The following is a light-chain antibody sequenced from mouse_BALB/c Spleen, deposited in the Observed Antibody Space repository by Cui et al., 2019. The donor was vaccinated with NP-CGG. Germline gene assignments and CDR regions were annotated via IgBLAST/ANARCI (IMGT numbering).Light chain of an antibody. J-gene: IGLJ1*01. Sequence: QVGVSQESAITTSPGETVTLTCRSSTRAVTTNNYANWVQEKPDHLFTGLIGGTNNRTPGVPARFSDSLIGDKAALTITGAQTEDEAIYFCALWYSNHWVFGGGTKLTVL. CDR1: TRAVTTNNY. V-gene: IGLV1*01. CDR3: ALWYSNHWV. CDR2: GTN.